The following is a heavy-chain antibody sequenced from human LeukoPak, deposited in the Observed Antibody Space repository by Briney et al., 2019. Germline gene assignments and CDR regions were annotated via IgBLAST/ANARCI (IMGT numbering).Heavy chain of an antibody. D-gene: IGHD5-24*01. J-gene: IGHJ4*02. CDR3: AKGEGVEMATIFY. CDR1: GLTVSSKD. V-gene: IGHV3-30*18. CDR2: ISYDGSNK. Sequence: GGSLRLSCAASGLTVSSKDMSWVRQAPGKGLEWVAVISYDGSNKYSADSVKGRFTISRDNSKNTLYLQMNSLRAEDTAVYYCAKGEGVEMATIFYWGQGTLVTVSS.